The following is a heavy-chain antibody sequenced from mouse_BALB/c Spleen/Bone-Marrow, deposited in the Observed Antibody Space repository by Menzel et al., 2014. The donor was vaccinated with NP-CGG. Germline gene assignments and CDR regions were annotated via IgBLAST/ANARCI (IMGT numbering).Heavy chain of an antibody. D-gene: IGHD2-4*01. CDR2: IWWTDNK. V-gene: IGHV8-11*01. J-gene: IGHJ4*01. CDR3: ARATMITTDAMDY. CDR1: GFSLSTYGIG. Sequence: QVTLKESGPGILQPSQTLSLTCSFSGFSLSTYGIGVGWIRQPSGRDLEWLAHIWWTDNKYYNTALKSRLTISKDTSNNQVFLKIASVDTADAATYTCARATMITTDAMDYWGQGTSVTVSS.